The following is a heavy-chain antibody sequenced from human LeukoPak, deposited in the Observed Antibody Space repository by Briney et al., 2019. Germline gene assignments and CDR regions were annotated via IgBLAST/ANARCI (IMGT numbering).Heavy chain of an antibody. CDR2: IRYDGSNK. CDR3: ARDNSVEDTAWWFDP. Sequence: GGSLRLSCAASGFTFSSYGMYWVRQAPGKGLEWVSLIRYDGSNKYYADSVKGRFTISRDNSKNTLYLQMNSLRAEDTAVYYCARDNSVEDTAWWFDPWGQGTLVTVSS. V-gene: IGHV3-30*02. D-gene: IGHD4-23*01. CDR1: GFTFSSYG. J-gene: IGHJ5*02.